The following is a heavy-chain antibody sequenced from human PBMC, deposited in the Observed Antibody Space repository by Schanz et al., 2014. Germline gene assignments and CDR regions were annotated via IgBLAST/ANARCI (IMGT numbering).Heavy chain of an antibody. CDR1: GFTFSDYY. V-gene: IGHV3-11*06. J-gene: IGHJ4*02. CDR2: ISSSSHYT. CDR3: ARDRRGYCSTTSCHIFDY. Sequence: VQLVESGGGFVQPGGSLRLSCAASGFTFSDYYMSWIRQAPGKGLEWLSYISSSSHYTNYADSVKGRFTISRDNAKNSLSLQMNSVRAEDTAVYYCARDRRGYCSTTSCHIFDYWGQGTLVTVSS. D-gene: IGHD2-2*01.